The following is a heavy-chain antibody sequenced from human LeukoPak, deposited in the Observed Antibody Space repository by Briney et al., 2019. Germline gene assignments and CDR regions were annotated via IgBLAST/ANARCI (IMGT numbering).Heavy chain of an antibody. Sequence: GGSLRLSCAASGLTFSDYYMSWIRQAPGKGLEWVSYISSSDDTIYYADSVKGRFTISRDNAKNSLYLQVNSLRPEDTAVYYCPRVARTLTLRGGTYYYYHYYMDVWGRGTTVTVSS. CDR1: GLTFSDYY. D-gene: IGHD3-16*01. V-gene: IGHV3-11*01. J-gene: IGHJ6*03. CDR3: PRVARTLTLRGGTYYYYHYYMDV. CDR2: ISSSDDTI.